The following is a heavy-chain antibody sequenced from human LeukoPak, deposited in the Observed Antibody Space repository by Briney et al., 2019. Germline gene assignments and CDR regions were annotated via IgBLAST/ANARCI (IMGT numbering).Heavy chain of an antibody. D-gene: IGHD3-22*01. CDR2: ISGSGGST. J-gene: IGHJ5*02. V-gene: IGHV3-23*01. Sequence: GGSLRLSCAASGFTFSSYAMSWVRQAPGKGLEWVSAISGSGGSTYYADSVKGRFTISRDNSKNTLYLQMNSLRAEDTAVYYCAKDAPDYYDSSGYYLSDWFDPRGQGTLVTVSS. CDR1: GFTFSSYA. CDR3: AKDAPDYYDSSGYYLSDWFDP.